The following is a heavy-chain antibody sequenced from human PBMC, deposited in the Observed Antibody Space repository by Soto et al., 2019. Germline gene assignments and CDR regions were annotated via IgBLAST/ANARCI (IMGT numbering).Heavy chain of an antibody. D-gene: IGHD1-26*01. V-gene: IGHV1-3*05. CDR1: GYTLSRYA. CDR3: ARVDGTY. CDR2: INAGNGNT. J-gene: IGHJ4*02. Sequence: QVQLVQSGAEEKKPGASVKVSFKASGYTLSRYAVHWVRQAPGQRLEWMGWINAGNGNTKYSQKFQGRVTITRDTSASTAYMELNSLRSEDTAVYYCARVDGTYWGQGTLVTVSS.